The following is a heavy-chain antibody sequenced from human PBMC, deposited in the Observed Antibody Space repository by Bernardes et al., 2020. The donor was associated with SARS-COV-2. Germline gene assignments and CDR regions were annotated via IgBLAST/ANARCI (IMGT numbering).Heavy chain of an antibody. J-gene: IGHJ3*02. CDR3: AKDQDRSGGYYLWFVFDAFDI. CDR1: GFTFSSYA. D-gene: IGHD3-22*01. Sequence: GGSLRLSCAASGFTFSSYAMTWVRQAPGKGLEWVSGISGSGGSTYYADSVKGRFTISRDNSKNTLYLQMNSLRAEDTAVYYCAKDQDRSGGYYLWFVFDAFDIWGQGTMVTVSS. CDR2: ISGSGGST. V-gene: IGHV3-23*01.